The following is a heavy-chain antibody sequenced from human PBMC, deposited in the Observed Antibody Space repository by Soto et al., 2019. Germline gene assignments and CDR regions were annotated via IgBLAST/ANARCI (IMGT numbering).Heavy chain of an antibody. CDR3: AREGKYSSSSGYYYYMDV. CDR1: GFTFSSYW. V-gene: IGHV3-74*01. CDR2: INRDGSST. D-gene: IGHD6-6*01. Sequence: GGSLRLSCAASGFTFSSYWMHWVRQAPGKGLVWVSRINRDGSSTSYADSVKGRFTISRDNAKNTLYLQMNSLRAEDTAVYYCAREGKYSSSSGYYYYMDVWGKGTTVTVSS. J-gene: IGHJ6*03.